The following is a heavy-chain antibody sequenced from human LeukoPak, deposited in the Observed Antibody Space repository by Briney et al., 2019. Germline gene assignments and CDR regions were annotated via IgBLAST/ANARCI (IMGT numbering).Heavy chain of an antibody. Sequence: SETLSLTCAVYGGSFSGYYWSWIRQPPGKGLEWIGEINHSGSTNYNPSLKSRVTISVDTSKSQFSLKLNSMTAADTAVYYCARGAQTYYDKAPVDYWGQGALVTVSS. CDR2: INHSGST. CDR1: GGSFSGYY. V-gene: IGHV4-34*01. D-gene: IGHD3-22*01. J-gene: IGHJ4*02. CDR3: ARGAQTYYDKAPVDY.